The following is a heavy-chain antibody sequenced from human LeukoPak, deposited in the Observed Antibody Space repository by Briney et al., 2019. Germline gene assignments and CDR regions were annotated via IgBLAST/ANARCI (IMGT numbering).Heavy chain of an antibody. D-gene: IGHD3-10*01. CDR2: IHHTRGA. J-gene: IGHJ4*02. Sequence: PSETLSPTCTVSGGYMSSNYWGWIRRPPGKGLEWIGYIHHTRGATYSPSLRSRLSLSIDTSRNQFSLRLNSVTPADTAVYFCARVRDRYGETDYWGQGALVTVSS. CDR3: ARVRDRYGETDY. CDR1: GGYMSSNY. V-gene: IGHV4-59*01.